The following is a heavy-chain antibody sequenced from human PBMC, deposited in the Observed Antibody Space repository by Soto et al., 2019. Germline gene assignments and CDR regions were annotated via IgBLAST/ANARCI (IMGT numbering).Heavy chain of an antibody. D-gene: IGHD5-18*01. CDR2: IWYDGSNK. CDR3: ARSYSYGPFDY. V-gene: IGHV3-33*01. Sequence: GGSLRLSCAASGFTFSSYGMHWVRQAAGKGLEWVAVIWYDGSNKYYADSVKGRFTISRDNSKNTLYLQMNSLRAEDTAVYYCARSYSYGPFDYWGQGTPVTVSS. CDR1: GFTFSSYG. J-gene: IGHJ4*02.